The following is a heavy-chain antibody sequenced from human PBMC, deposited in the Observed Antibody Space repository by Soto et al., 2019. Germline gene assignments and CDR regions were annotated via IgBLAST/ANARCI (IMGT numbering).Heavy chain of an antibody. Sequence: GGSLRLSCAASGFTFTNYRIHWVRQAPGKGLVWVARINSDGTRINYADSVKGRFTISRDNAKNTVFLQMNSLRDEDSAVYFCARAGDWNYVQDFWGQGTLVTVSS. V-gene: IGHV3-74*01. J-gene: IGHJ4*02. CDR1: GFTFTNYR. CDR2: INSDGTRI. CDR3: ARAGDWNYVQDF. D-gene: IGHD1-7*01.